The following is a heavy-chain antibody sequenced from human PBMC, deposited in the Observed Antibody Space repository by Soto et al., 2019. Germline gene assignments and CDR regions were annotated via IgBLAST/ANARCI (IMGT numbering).Heavy chain of an antibody. V-gene: IGHV1-18*01. CDR1: GYTFPSYG. D-gene: IGHD6-6*01. J-gene: IGHJ4*02. Sequence: ASVQVSRKASGYTFPSYGISWVRQAPGQGLEWMGWISAYNGNTNYAQKLQGRVTMTTDTSTSTAYMELRSLRSDDTAVDYCARDREQLSFFDYWGQGTLVTVSS. CDR3: ARDREQLSFFDY. CDR2: ISAYNGNT.